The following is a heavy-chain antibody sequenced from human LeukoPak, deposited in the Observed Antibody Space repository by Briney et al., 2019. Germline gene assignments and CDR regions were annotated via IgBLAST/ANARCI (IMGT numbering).Heavy chain of an antibody. V-gene: IGHV3-48*03. CDR3: ARGGEYWFFDL. Sequence: GGSLRLSCAASGFTFSRYEMNWVRQAAGKGLEWLSYISSRGTSIYYAESVKGRFTVSRDKAKNSLFLQMNSLRAEDAAVYYCARGGEYWFFDLWGRGTLVTVSS. J-gene: IGHJ2*01. D-gene: IGHD3-16*01. CDR2: ISSRGTSI. CDR1: GFTFSRYE.